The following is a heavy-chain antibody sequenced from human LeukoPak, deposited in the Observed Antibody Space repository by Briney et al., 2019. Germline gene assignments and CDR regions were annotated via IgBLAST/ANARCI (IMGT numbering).Heavy chain of an antibody. CDR2: FDPEDGET. V-gene: IGHV1-24*01. J-gene: IGHJ4*02. Sequence: ASVKVSCKVSGYTLTELSMHWVRQAPGKGLEWMGGFDPEDGETIYAQKFQSRVTMTRDTSISTAYMELSRLRSDDTAVYYCARVGYSYGLDYWGQGTLVTVSS. CDR3: ARVGYSYGLDY. CDR1: GYTLTELS. D-gene: IGHD5-18*01.